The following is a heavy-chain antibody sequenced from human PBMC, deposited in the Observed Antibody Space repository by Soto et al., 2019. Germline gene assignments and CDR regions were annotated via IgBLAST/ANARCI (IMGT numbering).Heavy chain of an antibody. CDR1: GDSISNYY. V-gene: IGHV4-59*08. Sequence: QVQLQESGPGLVKPSETLSLTCTVSGDSISNYYWSWIGQPPGKGLEWIGYIYYSGSTNYNPSLKSRVTISVDTSKNQFSLNLSSVTAADTAVYYCARHLWVGSSWYLGAFDIWGQGTMVTVSS. CDR3: ARHLWVGSSWYLGAFDI. J-gene: IGHJ3*02. CDR2: IYYSGST. D-gene: IGHD6-13*01.